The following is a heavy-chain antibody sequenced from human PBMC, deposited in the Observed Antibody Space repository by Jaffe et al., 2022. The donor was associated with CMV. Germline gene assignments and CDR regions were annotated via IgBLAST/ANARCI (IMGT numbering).Heavy chain of an antibody. J-gene: IGHJ4*02. D-gene: IGHD5-12*01. V-gene: IGHV3-23*01. CDR2: ISGSGGST. Sequence: EVQLLESGGGLVQPGGSLRLSCAASGFTFSSYVMSWVRQAPGKGLEWVSGISGSGGSTYYADSVKGRFTISRDNSKNTLYLQMNTLRAEDTAVYYCARRSRELSGYGGDFDYWGQGTLVTVSS. CDR3: ARRSRELSGYGGDFDY. CDR1: GFTFSSYV.